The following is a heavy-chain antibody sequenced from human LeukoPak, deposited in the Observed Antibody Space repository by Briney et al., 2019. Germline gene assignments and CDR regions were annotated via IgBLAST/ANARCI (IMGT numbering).Heavy chain of an antibody. Sequence: GASVKVSCKASGYTFTGYYMHWVRQAPGQGLEWMRWINPNSGGTNYAQKFQGRVTMTRDTSISTAYMELSRLRSDDTAVYYCARLPAGYNWNDVGYWGQGTLVTVSS. V-gene: IGHV1-2*02. D-gene: IGHD1-1*01. J-gene: IGHJ4*02. CDR2: INPNSGGT. CDR3: ARLPAGYNWNDVGY. CDR1: GYTFTGYY.